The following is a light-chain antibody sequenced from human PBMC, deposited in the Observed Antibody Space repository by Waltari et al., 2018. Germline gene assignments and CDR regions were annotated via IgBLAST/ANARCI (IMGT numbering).Light chain of an antibody. CDR3: QHYVRLPAT. CDR1: QSVRGS. J-gene: IGKJ1*01. CDR2: GAS. V-gene: IGKV3-20*01. Sequence: EIVLTQSPGTLSLSPGERATLSGRASQSVRGSLAWYQQKAGQAPRLLIYGASSSATGIPDRFSGSGSGTDFSLTISRLEPEDCAVYYCQHYVRLPATFGQGTKVEI.